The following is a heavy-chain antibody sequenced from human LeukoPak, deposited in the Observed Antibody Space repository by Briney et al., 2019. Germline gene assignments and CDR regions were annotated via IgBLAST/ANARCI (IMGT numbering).Heavy chain of an antibody. CDR2: IWHDGTNK. V-gene: IGHV3-33*01. D-gene: IGHD5-18*01. CDR1: GFTFSNYG. Sequence: PGGSLRLSCAASGFTFSNYGMHWVRQAPGKGLEWVAVIWHDGTNKYYADSVKGRFTISGDNSKNTLYLQMNSLRAEDTAVYYCTRDVGHSALANWGQGVQVTVSS. J-gene: IGHJ4*02. CDR3: TRDVGHSALAN.